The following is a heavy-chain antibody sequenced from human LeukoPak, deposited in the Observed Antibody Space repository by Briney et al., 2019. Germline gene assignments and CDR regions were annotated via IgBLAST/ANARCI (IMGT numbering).Heavy chain of an antibody. V-gene: IGHV1-2*02. CDR2: INPNSGGT. J-gene: IGHJ4*02. Sequence: GASVKVSCKASGYTFTGYYMHWVRQAPGQGLEWMGWINPNSGGTNYAQKFQGRVTMTRDTSISTAYMELSRLRSDDTAVYYCARSGHSSSWYYYFDYWGQGTLVTVSS. CDR3: ARSGHSSSWYYYFDY. CDR1: GYTFTGYY. D-gene: IGHD6-13*01.